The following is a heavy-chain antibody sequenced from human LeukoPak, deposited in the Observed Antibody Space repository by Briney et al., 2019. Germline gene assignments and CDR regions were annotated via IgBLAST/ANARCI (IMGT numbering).Heavy chain of an antibody. CDR2: IYTSGST. V-gene: IGHV4-4*07. D-gene: IGHD3-3*01. Sequence: SETVSLTCSVSGGSISSYYWSWIPQPAGKGLEWIGRIYTSGSTNYNPSLKSRVTMSVDTSKNQFSLKLSSVTAADTAVYYCARDLYRDYDFWSGHIYGMDVWGQGTTVTVSS. J-gene: IGHJ6*02. CDR3: ARDLYRDYDFWSGHIYGMDV. CDR1: GGSISSYY.